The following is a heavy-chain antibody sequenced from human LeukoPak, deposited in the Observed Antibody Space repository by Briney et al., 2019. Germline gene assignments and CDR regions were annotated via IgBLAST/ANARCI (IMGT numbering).Heavy chain of an antibody. V-gene: IGHV4-61*02. CDR3: AREPYYYDSSGYYWPDAFDI. J-gene: IGHJ3*02. D-gene: IGHD3-22*01. CDR1: GGSISSGSYY. CDR2: IYTSGST. Sequence: SRTLSLTCTVSGGSISSGSYYWSWIRQPAGKGLEWIGRIYTSGSTNYNPSLKSRVTISVDTSKNQFSLKLSSVTAADTAVYYCAREPYYYDSSGYYWPDAFDIWGQGTMVTVSS.